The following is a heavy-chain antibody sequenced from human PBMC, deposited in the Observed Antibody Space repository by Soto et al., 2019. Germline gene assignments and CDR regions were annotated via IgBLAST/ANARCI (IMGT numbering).Heavy chain of an antibody. V-gene: IGHV3-23*01. CDR2: ISGSGGNA. D-gene: IGHD1-7*01. J-gene: IGHJ4*02. CDR1: GLTFSSYA. Sequence: GGSLRLSCAASGLTFSSYAMSWVRQAPGKGLEWVSAISGSGGNAYYADSVRGRFTISRDNSKNTLYLQMDSLRAEDTALYYCARDPTGTPRNFDCWGPGTLVTLSS. CDR3: ARDPTGTPRNFDC.